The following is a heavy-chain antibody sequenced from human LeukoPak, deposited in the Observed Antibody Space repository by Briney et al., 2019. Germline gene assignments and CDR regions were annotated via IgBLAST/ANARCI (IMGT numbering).Heavy chain of an antibody. Sequence: PGRSLRLSCAASGFTFSSYGMHWVRQAPGKGLEWVAVIWYDGSNKYYADSVKGRFTISRDNSKNTLYLQMNSLRAEDTAVYYCARGYSHGIFDYWGQGTLVTVSS. V-gene: IGHV3-33*01. J-gene: IGHJ4*02. CDR3: ARGYSHGIFDY. D-gene: IGHD5-18*01. CDR2: IWYDGSNK. CDR1: GFTFSSYG.